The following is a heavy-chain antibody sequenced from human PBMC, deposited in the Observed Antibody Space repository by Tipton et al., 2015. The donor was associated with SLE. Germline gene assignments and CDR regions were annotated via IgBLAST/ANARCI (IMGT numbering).Heavy chain of an antibody. D-gene: IGHD7-27*01. J-gene: IGHJ4*02. Sequence: SLRLSCAASGFTFSSYAMHWVRQAPGKGLEWVAVISYDGSNKYYADSVKGRFTISRDSSKNTLYLQMNSLRAEDTAVYYCTTRTGGVVDYWGQGTLVTVSS. CDR2: ISYDGSNK. V-gene: IGHV3-30-3*01. CDR1: GFTFSSYA. CDR3: TTRTGGVVDY.